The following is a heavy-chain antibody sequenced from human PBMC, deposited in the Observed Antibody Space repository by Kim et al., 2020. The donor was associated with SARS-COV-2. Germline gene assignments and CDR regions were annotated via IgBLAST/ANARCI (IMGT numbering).Heavy chain of an antibody. CDR3: ASNWPAAGHSGMDV. Sequence: GGSLRLSCAASGFTFSSYGMHWVRQAPGKGLEWVAVIWYDGSNKYYADSVKGRFTISRDNSKNTLYLQMNSLRAEDTAVYYCASNWPAAGHSGMDVWGQGTTVTVSS. V-gene: IGHV3-33*01. CDR2: IWYDGSNK. J-gene: IGHJ6*02. D-gene: IGHD6-13*01. CDR1: GFTFSSYG.